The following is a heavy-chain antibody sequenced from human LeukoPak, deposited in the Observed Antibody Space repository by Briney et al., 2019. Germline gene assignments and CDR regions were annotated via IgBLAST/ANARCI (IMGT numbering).Heavy chain of an antibody. CDR3: ARGGGQQLDLDY. CDR1: GGSFSGYY. Sequence: SETLSLTCAVYGGSFSGYYRSWIRQPPGKGLEWIGEINHSGSTNYNPSLKSRVTISVDTSKNQFSLKLSSVTAADTAVYYCARGGGQQLDLDYWGQGTLVTVSS. CDR2: INHSGST. D-gene: IGHD6-13*01. J-gene: IGHJ4*02. V-gene: IGHV4-34*01.